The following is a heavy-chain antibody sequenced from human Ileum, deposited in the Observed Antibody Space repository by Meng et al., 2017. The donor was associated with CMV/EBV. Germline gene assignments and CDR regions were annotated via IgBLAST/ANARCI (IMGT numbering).Heavy chain of an antibody. CDR3: AREGITIFGVGDRVDY. J-gene: IGHJ4*02. V-gene: IGHV4-39*07. D-gene: IGHD3-3*01. CDR1: GGSISSSSYY. Sequence: SETLSLTCTVSGGSISSSSYYWVWIRQPPGKGREWIGSIYDSGSTYYNPSLKSRVTISVDTSKNQFSLKLSSVTAADTAVYYCAREGITIFGVGDRVDYWGQGTLVTVSS. CDR2: IYDSGST.